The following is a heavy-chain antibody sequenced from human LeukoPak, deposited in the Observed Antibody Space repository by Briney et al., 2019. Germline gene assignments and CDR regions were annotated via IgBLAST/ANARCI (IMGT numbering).Heavy chain of an antibody. Sequence: GGSLGLSCAASGFAFSDSWMTWIRQAPGKGLEWVAFIKGDGSAKKYVDSVKGRFTISRDNAKNSLHLQMDNLRAEDTAVYYCARPKNRENYWRAFDIWGQGTMVTVSS. CDR3: ARPKNRENYWRAFDI. CDR2: IKGDGSAK. J-gene: IGHJ3*02. CDR1: GFAFSDSW. D-gene: IGHD1-7*01. V-gene: IGHV3-7*03.